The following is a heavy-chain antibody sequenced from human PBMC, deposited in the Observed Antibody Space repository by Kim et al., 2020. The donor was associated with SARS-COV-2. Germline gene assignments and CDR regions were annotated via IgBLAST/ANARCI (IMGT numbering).Heavy chain of an antibody. J-gene: IGHJ6*02. Sequence: GGSLRLSCGASGFTFSRHWMSWVRQAPGKGLEWVANIKQDGTEKDYVDSVKGRFTISRDNANYSLYLQMNSLRAEDTAVYYCARAQSLTAFYYFYGLGVWGQGTTVTVSS. V-gene: IGHV3-7*03. CDR1: GFTFSRHW. CDR2: IKQDGTEK. D-gene: IGHD1-20*01. CDR3: ARAQSLTAFYYFYGLGV.